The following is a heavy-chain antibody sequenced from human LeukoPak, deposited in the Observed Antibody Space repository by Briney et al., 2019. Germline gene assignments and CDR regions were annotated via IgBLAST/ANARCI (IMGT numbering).Heavy chain of an antibody. CDR1: GGSMTNYY. CDR3: ARGLRYYYYYMYV. Sequence: PSETLSLTCTVSGGSMTNYYWNWIRQPPGKGLEWIGYISASGTTNYNPSLMSRVTISLDTSKNQFSLKLSSVTAADTAVYSCARGLRYYYYYMYVAGKGTTVTVSS. V-gene: IGHV4-4*09. CDR2: ISASGTT. J-gene: IGHJ6*03.